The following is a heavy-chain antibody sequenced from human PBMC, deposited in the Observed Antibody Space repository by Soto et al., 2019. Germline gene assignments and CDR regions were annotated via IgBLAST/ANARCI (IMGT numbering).Heavy chain of an antibody. CDR2: FDPEDADT. D-gene: IGHD3-10*01. CDR3: ATLKSDLGLSGNYFNYFDY. CDR1: GCTLTELS. J-gene: IGHJ4*02. V-gene: IGHV1-24*01. Sequence: GASVKVSCKVSGCTLTELSMHWVRQAPGKGLEWMGGFDPEDADTIYAQKFQGRVTMTEDTSTDTAYMELSNLRSEDTAVYYCATLKSDLGLSGNYFNYFDYWGQGTLVTVSS.